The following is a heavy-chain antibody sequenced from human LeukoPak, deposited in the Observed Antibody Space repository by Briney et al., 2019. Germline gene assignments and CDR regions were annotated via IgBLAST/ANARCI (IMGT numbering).Heavy chain of an antibody. J-gene: IGHJ3*02. Sequence: GGSLRLSCSASGFTFSTYSMNWVRQAPGKGLEWVSYVSSSSSFIYYADSVKGRFTISRDNANNSLYLQMDSLRADDTAVYYCARGGGAFDIWGQGTVVTVSS. V-gene: IGHV3-21*06. CDR3: ARGGGAFDI. CDR1: GFTFSTYS. CDR2: VSSSSSFI. D-gene: IGHD3-10*01.